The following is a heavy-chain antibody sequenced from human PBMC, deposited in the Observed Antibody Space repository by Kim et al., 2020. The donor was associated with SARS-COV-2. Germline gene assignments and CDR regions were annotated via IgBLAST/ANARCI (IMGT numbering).Heavy chain of an antibody. CDR3: AKEGGWYGGYEWLDP. CDR1: GFTFRYYA. J-gene: IGHJ5*02. D-gene: IGHD3-10*01. CDR2: ISGSGDKT. V-gene: IGHV3-23*01. Sequence: GGSLRLSCAASGFTFRYYAMTWVRQAPGKGLEWVSAISGSGDKTYYAASVRGRVTISRDNSNYMLYLQMNGLRVEDTATYYCAKEGGWYGGYEWLDPWGHGSLVTVSS.